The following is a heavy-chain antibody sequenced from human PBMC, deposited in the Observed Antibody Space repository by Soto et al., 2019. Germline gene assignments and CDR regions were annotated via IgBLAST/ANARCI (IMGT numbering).Heavy chain of an antibody. V-gene: IGHV1-46*01. CDR2: INPSGGST. CDR3: ARDGYSITTSGYYYYGMDV. CDR1: GYTFTSYY. Sequence: GASVKVSCKASGYTFTSYYMHWVRQAPGQGLEWMGIINPSGGSTSYAQKSQGRVTMTRDTSASTVYMELSSLRSEDTAVYYCARDGYSITTSGYYYYGMDVWGKGTTVTVSS. J-gene: IGHJ6*04. D-gene: IGHD6-13*01.